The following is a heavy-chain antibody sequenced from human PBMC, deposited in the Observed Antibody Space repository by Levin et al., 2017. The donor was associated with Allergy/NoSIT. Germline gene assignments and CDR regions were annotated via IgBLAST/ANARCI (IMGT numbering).Heavy chain of an antibody. D-gene: IGHD6-13*01. V-gene: IGHV4-39*01. CDR2: LAYTGSS. Sequence: PSETLSLTCKVSGGSLSSTFTYWGWVRQPPGKGLEWIGSLAYTGSSYYSPSLRSRVTLSVVTSRHQFSLNLSSVTAADTAVYYCARHGKAAAGAGLPNFDYWGQGTLVTVSS. CDR1: GGSLSSTFTY. CDR3: ARHGKAAAGAGLPNFDY. J-gene: IGHJ4*02.